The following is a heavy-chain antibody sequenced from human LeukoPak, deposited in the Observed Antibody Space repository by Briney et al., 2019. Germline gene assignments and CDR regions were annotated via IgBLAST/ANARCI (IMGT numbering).Heavy chain of an antibody. V-gene: IGHV3-30*02. CDR1: GFTFSSYG. Sequence: GGSLRLSCAASGFTFSSYGMHWVRQAPGKGLECVAFIRYDGSNKCYADSVKGRFTISRDNSKNTLYLQMNSLRAEDTAVYYCAKDQGVNFFDYWGQGTLVTVSS. CDR2: IRYDGSNK. CDR3: AKDQGVNFFDY. D-gene: IGHD2-8*01. J-gene: IGHJ4*02.